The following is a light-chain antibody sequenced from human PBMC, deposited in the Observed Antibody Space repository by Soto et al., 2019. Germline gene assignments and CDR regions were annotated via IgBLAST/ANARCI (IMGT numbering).Light chain of an antibody. CDR2: DDS. Sequence: SYELTQPPSVSVAPGQTARMSCGGEKIGSKSVHWYQQKAGQTPELVVYDDSDRPSGIPERFSGSNSGNTASLTITRVEGGDEADYYCQVWDSSSEHVVFGGGTQLTVL. J-gene: IGLJ3*02. CDR1: KIGSKS. V-gene: IGLV3-21*02. CDR3: QVWDSSSEHVV.